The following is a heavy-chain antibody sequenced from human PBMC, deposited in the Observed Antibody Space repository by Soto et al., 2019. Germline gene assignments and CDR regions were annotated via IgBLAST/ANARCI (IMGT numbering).Heavy chain of an antibody. CDR3: ASQATGWYPDY. CDR2: IYYSGIT. Sequence: QVQLQESGPGLVKPSQTLSLTCNVSGGSISSGGYYWSWIRQHPWKGLEWIGYIYYSGITYYNPSLKSRLTISVDTSKNQFSLKLSSVTAADTAVYYCASQATGWYPDYWGQGTLVTVSS. D-gene: IGHD6-19*01. CDR1: GGSISSGGYY. V-gene: IGHV4-31*03. J-gene: IGHJ4*02.